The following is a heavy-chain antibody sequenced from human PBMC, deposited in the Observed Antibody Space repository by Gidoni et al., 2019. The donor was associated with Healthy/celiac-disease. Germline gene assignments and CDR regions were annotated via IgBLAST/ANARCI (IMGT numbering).Heavy chain of an antibody. CDR3: ARVSDGSGSYDPNAYGMDV. CDR1: GGSISSGGYY. CDR2: IYYSGST. Sequence: QVQLQESGPGLVKPSQTLSLTCTVSGGSISSGGYYWSWIRQHPGKGLELIGYIYYSGSTYYNPSLKSRVTISVDTSKNQFSLKLSSVTAADTAVYYCARVSDGSGSYDPNAYGMDVWGQGTTVTVSS. J-gene: IGHJ6*02. D-gene: IGHD3-10*01. V-gene: IGHV4-31*03.